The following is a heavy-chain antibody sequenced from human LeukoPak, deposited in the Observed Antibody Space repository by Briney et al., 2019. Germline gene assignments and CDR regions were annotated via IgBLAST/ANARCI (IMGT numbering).Heavy chain of an antibody. J-gene: IGHJ3*02. CDR3: ARLTMVRGVMHAFDI. D-gene: IGHD3-10*01. CDR1: GGSISSSSYY. CDR2: IYYSGST. Sequence: SETLSLTCTVSGGSISSSSYYWGWIRQPPGKGLEWIGSIYYSGSTYYNPSLKSRVTISVDTSKNQFSLKLSSVTAADTVVYYCARLTMVRGVMHAFDIWGQGTMVTVSS. V-gene: IGHV4-39*01.